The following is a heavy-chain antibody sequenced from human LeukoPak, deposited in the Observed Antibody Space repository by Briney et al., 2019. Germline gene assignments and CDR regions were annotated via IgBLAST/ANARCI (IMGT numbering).Heavy chain of an antibody. Sequence: PSETLSLTCTVSGGSISSYYWSWIRQPPGKGLEWIGYIYYSGSTNYNPSLKSRVTISVDMSKNQFSLKLSSVTAADTAVYYCARAPGRRLRYYFDYWGQGTLVTVSS. CDR3: ARAPGRRLRYYFDY. CDR1: GGSISSYY. J-gene: IGHJ4*02. V-gene: IGHV4-59*01. CDR2: IYYSGST. D-gene: IGHD2-21*02.